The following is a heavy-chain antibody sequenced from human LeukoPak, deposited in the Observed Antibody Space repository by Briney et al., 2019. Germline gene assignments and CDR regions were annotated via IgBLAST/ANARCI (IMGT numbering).Heavy chain of an antibody. CDR1: DFTFNNDA. CDR2: ISNDGTKK. Sequence: GGSLRLSCAASDFTFNNDAMHWVRQAPGKGLEWVAMISNDGTKKYYADSVKGRFSISRDKSRNTLYLQMNSLRVEDTAVYYCARRPNSSGWYIIDYWGQGTLVTVSS. V-gene: IGHV3-30-3*01. D-gene: IGHD6-19*01. CDR3: ARRPNSSGWYIIDY. J-gene: IGHJ4*02.